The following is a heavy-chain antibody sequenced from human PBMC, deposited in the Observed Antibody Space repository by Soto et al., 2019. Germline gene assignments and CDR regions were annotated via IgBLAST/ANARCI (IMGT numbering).Heavy chain of an antibody. V-gene: IGHV4-30-2*06. J-gene: IGHJ4*02. CDR3: ARGGGYDSFDY. Sequence: QLQLQESGSGVVKTSETLSLTCTVSGASISYGGFSWSWIRQSPGKGLEWIGYISHLENTYLHPSFKSRLTLSIDRTRNQFSLKLSSVTAADMAVYYCARGGGYDSFDYWGQGVPVTVSS. CDR1: GASISYGGFS. CDR2: ISHLENT. D-gene: IGHD5-12*01.